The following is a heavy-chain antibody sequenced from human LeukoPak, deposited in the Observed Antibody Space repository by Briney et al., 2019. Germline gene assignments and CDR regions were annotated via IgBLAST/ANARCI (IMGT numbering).Heavy chain of an antibody. CDR2: INHSGST. J-gene: IGHJ3*02. CDR3: ARVTNYYDSSGYSTTTGPYDAFDI. CDR1: GGSFSGYY. V-gene: IGHV4-34*01. Sequence: PSETLSLTCAVYGGSFSGYYWSWIRQPPGKGLEWIGEINHSGSTNYNPSLKSRVTISVDTSKNQFSLKLSSVTAADTAVYYCARVTNYYDSSGYSTTTGPYDAFDIWGQGTMVTVSS. D-gene: IGHD3-22*01.